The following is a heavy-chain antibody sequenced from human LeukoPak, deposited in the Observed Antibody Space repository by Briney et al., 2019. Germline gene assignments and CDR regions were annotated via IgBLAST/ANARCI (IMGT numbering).Heavy chain of an antibody. CDR1: GFTFSSYG. D-gene: IGHD3-22*01. J-gene: IGHJ4*02. Sequence: GGSLRLSCAASGFTFSSYGMHWVRQAPGKGLEWVAFIRYDGSNKYYADSVKGRFTISRDNSKNTLYLQMNSLRAEDTAVYYCANIPRPSGYYGDPFDYWGQGTLVTVSS. V-gene: IGHV3-30*02. CDR2: IRYDGSNK. CDR3: ANIPRPSGYYGDPFDY.